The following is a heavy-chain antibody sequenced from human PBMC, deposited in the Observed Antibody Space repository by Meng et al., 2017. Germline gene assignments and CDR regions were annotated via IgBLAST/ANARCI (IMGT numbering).Heavy chain of an antibody. CDR3: ARELAAAGPIDY. D-gene: IGHD6-13*01. V-gene: IGHV4-38-2*02. Sequence: GSLRLSCTVSGYSISSGYDWGWIRQPPGKGLEWIGSIYHSGSTYYNPSLKSRVTISVDTSKNQFSLKLSSVTAADTAVYDCARELAAAGPIDYWGQGTLVTVSS. CDR2: IYHSGST. CDR1: GYSISSGYD. J-gene: IGHJ4*02.